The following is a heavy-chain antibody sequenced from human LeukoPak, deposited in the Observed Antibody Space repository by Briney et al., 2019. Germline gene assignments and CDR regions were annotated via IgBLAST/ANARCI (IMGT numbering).Heavy chain of an antibody. V-gene: IGHV4-39*01. CDR1: GGSISSSSYY. CDR3: APERANPYYYDSRGAFDI. D-gene: IGHD3-22*01. CDR2: IYYSGST. J-gene: IGHJ3*02. Sequence: PSETLSLTCTVSGGSISSSSYYWGWIRQPPGKGLEWIGSIYYSGSTYYNPSLKSRVTISVDTSKNQFSLKLSSVTAADTAVYYCAPERANPYYYDSRGAFDIWGQGTMVTVSS.